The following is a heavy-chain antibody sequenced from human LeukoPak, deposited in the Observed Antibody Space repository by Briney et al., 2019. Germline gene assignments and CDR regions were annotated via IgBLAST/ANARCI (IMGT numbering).Heavy chain of an antibody. CDR1: GAYFTNYY. CDR3: ARGSFYYDSSGYQCYFDY. CDR2: IYTSGST. J-gene: IGHJ4*02. D-gene: IGHD3-22*01. Sequence: SETLSLTCTVSGAYFTNYYWSWIRQPAGKGLEWIGRIYTSGSTNYNPSLKSRVTISVDTSKNQFSLKLSSVTAADTAVYYCARGSFYYDSSGYQCYFDYWGQGTLVTVSS. V-gene: IGHV4-4*07.